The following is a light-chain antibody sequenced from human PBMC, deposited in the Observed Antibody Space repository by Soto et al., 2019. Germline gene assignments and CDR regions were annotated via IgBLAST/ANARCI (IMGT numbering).Light chain of an antibody. J-gene: IGLJ2*01. Sequence: QSVLTQPPSASGTPGQTVTISCSGRSSNIGSNYVYWYQQLPGTAPRLLMYRADQRPSGVADRFSGSKSGTSGSLAISGLRSEDEADYYCAAWDDIVSGRVFGGGTKVPVL. CDR3: AAWDDIVSGRV. CDR1: SSNIGSNY. V-gene: IGLV1-47*01. CDR2: RAD.